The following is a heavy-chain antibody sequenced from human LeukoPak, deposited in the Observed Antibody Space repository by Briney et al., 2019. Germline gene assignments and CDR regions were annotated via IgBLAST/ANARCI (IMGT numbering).Heavy chain of an antibody. J-gene: IGHJ4*02. Sequence: GASVKVSCKASGGTFSSYAISWVRQAPGQGLEWMGGIIPIFGTANYAQKFQGRVTITTDESTSTAYMELSSLRSEDTAVYYCARDESSGRPNWGQGTLVTVSS. V-gene: IGHV1-69*05. CDR3: ARDESSGRPN. D-gene: IGHD6-19*01. CDR2: IIPIFGTA. CDR1: GGTFSSYA.